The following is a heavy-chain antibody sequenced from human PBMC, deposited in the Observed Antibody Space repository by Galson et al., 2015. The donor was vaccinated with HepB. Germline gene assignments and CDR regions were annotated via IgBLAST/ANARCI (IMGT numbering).Heavy chain of an antibody. CDR3: ARGQVLRYFGGAGDDAFDI. J-gene: IGHJ3*02. Sequence: SLRLSCAASGFTFSSYAMHWVRQAPGKGLEWVAVISYDGSNKYYADSVKGRFTISRDNSKNTLYLQMNSLRAEDTAVYYCARGQVLRYFGGAGDDAFDIWGQGTMVTVSS. CDR2: ISYDGSNK. D-gene: IGHD3-9*01. CDR1: GFTFSSYA. V-gene: IGHV3-30-3*01.